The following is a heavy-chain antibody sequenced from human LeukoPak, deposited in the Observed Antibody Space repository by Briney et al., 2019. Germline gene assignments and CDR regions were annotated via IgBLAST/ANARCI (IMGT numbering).Heavy chain of an antibody. Sequence: SETLSLTCTVSGGSISSYYWSWIRQPAGKGLEWIGRIYTSESTNYNPSLKSRVTMSVDTSKNLFYLRLGSVTAADTAVYYCARKKLTAGAFDIWGQGTVVTVSS. V-gene: IGHV4-4*07. D-gene: IGHD2-21*02. CDR2: IYTSEST. J-gene: IGHJ3*02. CDR3: ARKKLTAGAFDI. CDR1: GGSISSYY.